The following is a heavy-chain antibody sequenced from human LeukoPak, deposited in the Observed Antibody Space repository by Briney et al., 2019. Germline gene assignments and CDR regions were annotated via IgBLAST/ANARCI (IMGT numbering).Heavy chain of an antibody. V-gene: IGHV3-7*01. CDR2: IKEDGSEK. Sequence: PGGSLRLSCAASGFISNRAWMSWVRQAPGKGLEWVANIKEDGSEKYYVGSVKGRFTISRDIAKNSLYLQMNSLRAEDTAVYYCARNQDWGQGTLVTVSS. CDR1: GFISNRAW. CDR3: ARNQD. J-gene: IGHJ4*02.